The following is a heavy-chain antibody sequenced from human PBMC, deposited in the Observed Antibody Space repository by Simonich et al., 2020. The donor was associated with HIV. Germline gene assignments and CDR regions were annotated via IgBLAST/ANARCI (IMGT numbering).Heavy chain of an antibody. J-gene: IGHJ4*02. CDR2: INHSGIT. Sequence: QVQLQQGGAGLLKPSETLSLTCAFYGGSFTGYYWSWIRQPPGKVLEWIGKINHSGITNYKSSLNSRATISVDKSKNQFSLKLSSVTAADTAIYYCARRDRELILYFDYWGQGNLVTVSS. D-gene: IGHD3-3*01. CDR1: GGSFTGYY. V-gene: IGHV4-34*01. CDR3: ARRDRELILYFDY.